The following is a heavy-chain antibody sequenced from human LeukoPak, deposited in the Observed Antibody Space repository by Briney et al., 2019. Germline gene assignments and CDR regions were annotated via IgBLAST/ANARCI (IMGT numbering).Heavy chain of an antibody. V-gene: IGHV3-30*03. D-gene: IGHD3-3*01. J-gene: IGHJ4*02. Sequence: GGSLRLSCAASGFTFSNYAMHWVRQAPGKRLEWVALISHDGSSEYYGDSMKGRFTISRDNSRNTFYLQMNSLRAEDTAVYYCASRFEWLSSFDYWGQGTLVTVSS. CDR2: ISHDGSSE. CDR3: ASRFEWLSSFDY. CDR1: GFTFSNYA.